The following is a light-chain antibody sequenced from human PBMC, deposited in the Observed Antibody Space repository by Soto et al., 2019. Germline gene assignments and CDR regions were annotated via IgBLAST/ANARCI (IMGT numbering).Light chain of an antibody. V-gene: IGLV2-14*01. Sequence: QSVLTQPRSVSGSPGQSVTISCTGTSSDVGGYNYVSWYQQHPGKAPKLMIFEVSSRPSGVSNRFSGSKSGNTASLTISGLQTEDEADYFCTSFTSTFTHLFGTGTKVTVL. CDR3: TSFTSTFTHL. CDR1: SSDVGGYNY. J-gene: IGLJ1*01. CDR2: EVS.